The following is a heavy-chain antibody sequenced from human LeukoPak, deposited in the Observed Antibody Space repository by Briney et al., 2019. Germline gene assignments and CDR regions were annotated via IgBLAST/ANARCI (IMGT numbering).Heavy chain of an antibody. J-gene: IGHJ5*02. D-gene: IGHD3-9*01. CDR1: GYTFTSYG. V-gene: IGHV1-18*01. Sequence: ASVKVSCKASGYTFTSYGISWVRQAPGQGLEWMGWISAYNGNTNYAQKLQGRVTMTTDTSTSTAYMELRSLRSDDTAVYCCARDPNYDILTGYNWFDPWGQGTLVTVSS. CDR2: ISAYNGNT. CDR3: ARDPNYDILTGYNWFDP.